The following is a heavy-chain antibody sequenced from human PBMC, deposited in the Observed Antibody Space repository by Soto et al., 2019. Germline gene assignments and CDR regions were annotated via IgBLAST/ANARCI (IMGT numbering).Heavy chain of an antibody. CDR1: GGSISSYY. Sequence: SETLSLTCTVSGGSISSYYWSWIRQPPGKGLEWIGYIYYSGSTNYNPSLKSRVPISVDTSKNQFSLKLSSVTAADTAVYYCARLSYDFWSGNYYYYMDVWGKGTTVTVSS. J-gene: IGHJ6*03. D-gene: IGHD3-3*01. CDR3: ARLSYDFWSGNYYYYMDV. CDR2: IYYSGST. V-gene: IGHV4-59*08.